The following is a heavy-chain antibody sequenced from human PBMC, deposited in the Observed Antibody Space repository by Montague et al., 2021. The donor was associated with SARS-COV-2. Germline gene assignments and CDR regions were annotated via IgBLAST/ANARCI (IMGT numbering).Heavy chain of an antibody. CDR3: AKEGSDYYASGSYYTRLGWFDS. Sequence: SLRLSCAASGFSCSNYAMNWVRQAPGGGLEWVSSISGSGGTTYYADSVEGRFMISRDNSKNTLYLQMNSLRAEDTAVYYCAKEGSDYYASGSYYTRLGWFDSWGQGTLVTVSS. CDR1: GFSCSNYA. V-gene: IGHV3-23*01. J-gene: IGHJ5*01. D-gene: IGHD3-10*01. CDR2: ISGSGGTT.